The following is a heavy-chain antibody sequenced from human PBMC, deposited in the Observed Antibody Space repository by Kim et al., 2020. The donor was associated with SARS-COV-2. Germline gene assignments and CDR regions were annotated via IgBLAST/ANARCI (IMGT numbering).Heavy chain of an antibody. D-gene: IGHD3-9*01. Sequence: YAQGFTGRFVLSLDTSVSTAYLQISSLKAEDTAVYYCAREENYDILTATDYWGQGTLVTVSS. CDR3: AREENYDILTATDY. J-gene: IGHJ4*02. V-gene: IGHV7-4-1*02.